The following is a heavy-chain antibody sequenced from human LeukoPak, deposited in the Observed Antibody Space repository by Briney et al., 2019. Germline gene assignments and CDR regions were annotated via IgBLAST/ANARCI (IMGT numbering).Heavy chain of an antibody. CDR1: GFTFSGSA. D-gene: IGHD5-18*01. J-gene: IGHJ4*02. V-gene: IGHV3-73*01. CDR2: IRSKANSYAT. CDR3: ARGAGYGYDRFDY. Sequence: PGGSLRLSCAASGFTFSGSAMHWVRQASGKGLEWVGRIRSKANSYATAYAASVKGRFTISRDDSKNTAYLQMNSLRAEDTAVYYCARGAGYGYDRFDYWGQGTQVTVSS.